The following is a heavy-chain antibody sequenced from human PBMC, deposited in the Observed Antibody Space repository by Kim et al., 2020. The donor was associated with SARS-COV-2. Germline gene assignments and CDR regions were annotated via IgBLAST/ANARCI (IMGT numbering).Heavy chain of an antibody. CDR2: INYSGSS. Sequence: SETLSLTCTVSGGSISSYHWSWIRQPPGKGLEWIGHINYSGSSNYSPSLKSRVSRLVDTSKNQFLLRLSSVTAADTAVYFCAGVSTVYRGDWYYFDWWGQGSLVTVSS. V-gene: IGHV4-59*01. J-gene: IGHJ4*02. D-gene: IGHD2-21*02. CDR1: GGSISSYH. CDR3: AGVSTVYRGDWYYFDW.